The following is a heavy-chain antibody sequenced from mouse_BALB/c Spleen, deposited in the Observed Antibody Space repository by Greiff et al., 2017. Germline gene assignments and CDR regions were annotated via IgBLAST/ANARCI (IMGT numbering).Heavy chain of an antibody. V-gene: IGHV2-9*02. D-gene: IGHD2-10*02. J-gene: IGHJ2*01. Sequence: VQVVESGPGLVAPSQSLSITCTVSGFSLTSYGVHWVRQPPGKGLEWLGVIWAGGSTNYNSALMSRLSISKDNSKSQVFLKMNSLQTDDTAMYYCARDEYGNHYFDYWGQGTTLTVSS. CDR1: GFSLTSYG. CDR3: ARDEYGNHYFDY. CDR2: IWAGGST.